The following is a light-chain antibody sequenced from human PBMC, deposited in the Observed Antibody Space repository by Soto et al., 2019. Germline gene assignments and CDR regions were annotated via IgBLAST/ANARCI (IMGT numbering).Light chain of an antibody. CDR2: GNS. J-gene: IGLJ2*01. V-gene: IGLV1-40*01. CDR3: QYYDSHVV. CDR1: SSNIGAGYD. Sequence: QSVLTQPPSVSGAPGQRVTISCTGSSSNIGAGYDVHWYQQLPGTAPKLLIYGNSNRPSGVPDRFSGSKSGTSASLAITGLQAEDEADYYCQYYDSHVVFGGGTKVTVL.